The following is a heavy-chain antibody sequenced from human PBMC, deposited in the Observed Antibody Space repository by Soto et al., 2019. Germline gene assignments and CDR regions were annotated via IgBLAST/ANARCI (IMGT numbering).Heavy chain of an antibody. CDR1: GFTVSSKY. J-gene: IGHJ4*02. CDR3: VQTTGWPGCDF. Sequence: EVQLVESGGGLIQPGGSLRLSCAASGFTVSSKYMTWVRQAPGKGLEWVSVIYGGGTTYYADSVKGRFTISRDNSKITLFLQVNSLRVEDTAVYYCVQTTGWPGCDFWGQGTLVTFSS. D-gene: IGHD6-19*01. CDR2: IYGGGTT. V-gene: IGHV3-53*01.